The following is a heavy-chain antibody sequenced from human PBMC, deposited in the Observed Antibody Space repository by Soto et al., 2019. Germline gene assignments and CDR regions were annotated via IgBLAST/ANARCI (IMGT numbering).Heavy chain of an antibody. CDR2: ISAYNGNT. CDR1: GYTFTSYG. Sequence: QVQLVQSXAXVKKPGXSVKVSCKASGYTFTSYGISWVRQAPGQGLEWMGWISAYNGNTNYAQKLQGRVTMTTDTSTSTAYMELRSLRSDDTAVYYCARDWETTVTTQPDYWGQGTLVTVSS. V-gene: IGHV1-18*01. D-gene: IGHD4-17*01. CDR3: ARDWETTVTTQPDY. J-gene: IGHJ4*02.